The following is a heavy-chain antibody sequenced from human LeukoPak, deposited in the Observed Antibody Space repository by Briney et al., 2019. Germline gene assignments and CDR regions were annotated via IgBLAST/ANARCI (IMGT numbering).Heavy chain of an antibody. CDR1: GFKFESYG. J-gene: IGHJ4*02. CDR3: VKEVVATIPPL. V-gene: IGHV3-30*02. D-gene: IGHD5-12*01. CDR2: IRYDGLKK. Sequence: GGSLRLSCAASGFKFESYGINWVRQTPGKGLEWVAFIRYDGLKKYYGESVKGRFTISRDNSKNTLFLQMNSLRAEDTAVYYCVKEVVATIPPLWGQGTLVTVSS.